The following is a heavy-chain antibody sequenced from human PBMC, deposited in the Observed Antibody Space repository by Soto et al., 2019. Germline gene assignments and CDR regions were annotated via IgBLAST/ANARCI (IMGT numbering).Heavy chain of an antibody. CDR2: ISGSGAST. CDR1: GFTFTNYA. V-gene: IGHV3-23*01. Sequence: EVHLLDSGGGLVQPWGSLRLSCAASGFTFTNYAMSWVRQAPGKGLEWVSGISGSGASTYYADSVKGRFTISRDNSKNTLYLQMNGLRAEDTALYYCVKDSQQLARPYYFNYWGQGTLVTVSS. D-gene: IGHD1-1*01. J-gene: IGHJ4*02. CDR3: VKDSQQLARPYYFNY.